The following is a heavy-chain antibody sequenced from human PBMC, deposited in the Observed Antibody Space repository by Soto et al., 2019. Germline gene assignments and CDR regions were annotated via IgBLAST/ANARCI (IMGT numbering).Heavy chain of an antibody. CDR1: GYTFTNYG. CDR3: ARERQWEALIY. D-gene: IGHD1-26*01. J-gene: IGHJ4*02. CDR2: VSGYNRNT. Sequence: QVQLVQSGVEVKMPGASVKLACKASGYTFTNYGLTWGRQVPGKGLEWIGWVSGYNRNTNYAQKFEDRVIMTTDTSTSTAFMELRSLRPDDTGIYFCARERQWEALIYWGQGTLLTVSP. V-gene: IGHV1-18*01.